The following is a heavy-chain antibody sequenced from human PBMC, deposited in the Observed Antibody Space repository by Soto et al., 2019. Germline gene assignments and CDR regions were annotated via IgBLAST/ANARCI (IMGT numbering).Heavy chain of an antibody. CDR3: ARHLGPTGVMD. J-gene: IGHJ4*02. CDR2: IGPGGNS. V-gene: IGHV4-39*01. D-gene: IGHD3-16*01. CDR1: GDYIGSSAYF. Sequence: QLQLQESGPGLVRPSETLSLTCAVSGDYIGSSAYFWGWTRQSPGKALEWIAGIGPGGNSNYNPSLKSRVTIASDASTNHFSLTVTSVTAADTAIYFCARHLGPTGVMDWGKGLLVTVSS.